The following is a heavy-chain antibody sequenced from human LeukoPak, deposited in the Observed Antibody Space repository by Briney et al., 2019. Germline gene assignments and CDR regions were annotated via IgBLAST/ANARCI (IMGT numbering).Heavy chain of an antibody. V-gene: IGHV3-9*01. Sequence: PGGSLRLSCAASGFTFDDYAMHWVRQAPGKGLEWVSGISWNSGSIGYADSVKGRFTISRDNAKNSLYLQMNSLRAEDTALYYCAKAHRDYYDGSGAYYFDYWGQGTLVTVSS. D-gene: IGHD3-22*01. CDR1: GFTFDDYA. CDR2: ISWNSGSI. CDR3: AKAHRDYYDGSGAYYFDY. J-gene: IGHJ4*02.